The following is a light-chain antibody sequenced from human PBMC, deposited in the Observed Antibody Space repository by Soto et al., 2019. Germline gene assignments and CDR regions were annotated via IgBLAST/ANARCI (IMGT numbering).Light chain of an antibody. CDR1: QSISSW. J-gene: IGKJ2*01. CDR3: QQYDSQSYT. Sequence: DIQMTQSPSTLSASVGGRVTITCRASQSISSWLAWYQQKPGKAPKLLIYKASSLESGVPSRFSGSGSGTEFTLTISSLQPDDFATYYCQQYDSQSYTFGQGTKVDIK. V-gene: IGKV1-5*03. CDR2: KAS.